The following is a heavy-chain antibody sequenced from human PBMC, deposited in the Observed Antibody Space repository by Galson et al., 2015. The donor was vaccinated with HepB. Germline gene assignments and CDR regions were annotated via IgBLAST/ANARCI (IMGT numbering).Heavy chain of an antibody. J-gene: IGHJ3*02. CDR1: GITFSGYW. V-gene: IGHV3-7*01. CDR2: IKPDGTET. D-gene: IGHD2-8*01. Sequence: SLRLSCAVSGITFSGYWMNWLRQAPGKGLECVASIKPDGTETQYVDPVKGRFTISRDNAKNSLYLQMNSLTVEDTAVYYCATGGLMYAFDIWGRGTKVTVSS. CDR3: ATGGLMYAFDI.